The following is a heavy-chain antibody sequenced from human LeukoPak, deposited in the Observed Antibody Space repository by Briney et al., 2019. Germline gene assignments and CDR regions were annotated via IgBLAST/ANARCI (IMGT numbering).Heavy chain of an antibody. CDR3: AKDPSYDSSGMMDY. V-gene: IGHV3-23*01. J-gene: IGHJ4*02. Sequence: GGSLRLSCAASGFTFSSYAMSWVRQAPGKGLEWVSAISGSGGSTYYADSVKGRFTISRDNSKNTLYLQMNGLRAEDTAVYYCAKDPSYDSSGMMDYWGQGTLVTVSS. CDR1: GFTFSSYA. D-gene: IGHD3-22*01. CDR2: ISGSGGST.